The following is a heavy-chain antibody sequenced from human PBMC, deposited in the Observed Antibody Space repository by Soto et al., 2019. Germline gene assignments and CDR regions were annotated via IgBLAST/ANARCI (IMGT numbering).Heavy chain of an antibody. J-gene: IGHJ5*02. Sequence: GESLKISCKGSGYNFTSYWISWVRQMPGKGLEWMGRIDPSDSYTNYSPSFQGHVTISADKSTSTAYLQWSSLKASDTAMYYCARLLLSRVDFDPWGQGTLVTVSS. CDR2: IDPSDSYT. CDR1: GYNFTSYW. CDR3: ARLLLSRVDFDP. D-gene: IGHD3-16*02. V-gene: IGHV5-10-1*01.